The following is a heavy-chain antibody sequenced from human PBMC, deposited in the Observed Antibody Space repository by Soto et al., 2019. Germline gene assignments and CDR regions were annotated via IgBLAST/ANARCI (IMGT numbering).Heavy chain of an antibody. V-gene: IGHV1-18*01. J-gene: IGHJ6*02. CDR3: VKGRDSNIWPSRDV. CDR2: ISPNSGNT. D-gene: IGHD3-22*01. Sequence: QVHLVQSGAEVKKPGASVNVSCKTSGYTFTRNGISWVRQAPGQGLEWMGWISPNSGNTRYAQKLQDRVIMTTDTSTSTAYMDLTILTSDDKAVYYFVKGRDSNIWPSRDVWGPGTTFTSSS. CDR1: GYTFTRNG.